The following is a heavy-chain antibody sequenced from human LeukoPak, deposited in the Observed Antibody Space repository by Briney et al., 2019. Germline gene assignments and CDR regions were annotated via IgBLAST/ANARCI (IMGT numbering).Heavy chain of an antibody. CDR2: IKSKTNGGTP. D-gene: IGHD6-19*01. V-gene: IGHV3-15*01. J-gene: IGHJ4*02. CDR1: GFTFSSYA. Sequence: GGSLRLSCAASGFTFSSYAMHWVRQAPGKGLEWVGRIKSKTNGGTPDYAAPVKGRFTISRDDSKSTLYLQMNSLETEDTATYYCATEGGSGWYGHFDHWGQGTLVTVSS. CDR3: ATEGGSGWYGHFDH.